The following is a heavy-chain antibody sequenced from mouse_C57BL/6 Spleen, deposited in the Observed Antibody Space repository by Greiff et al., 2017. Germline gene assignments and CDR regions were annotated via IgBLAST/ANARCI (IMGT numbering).Heavy chain of an antibody. CDR3: ARSGSNYRGYYFDY. D-gene: IGHD2-5*01. V-gene: IGHV1-82*01. CDR1: GYAFSSSW. CDR2: IYPGDGDT. J-gene: IGHJ2*01. Sequence: VHLVESGPELVKPGASVKISCKASGYAFSSSWMNWVKQRPGKGLEWIGRIYPGDGDTNYNGKFKGKATLTADKSSSTAYMQLSSLTSEDSAVYFCARSGSNYRGYYFDYWGQGTTLTVSS.